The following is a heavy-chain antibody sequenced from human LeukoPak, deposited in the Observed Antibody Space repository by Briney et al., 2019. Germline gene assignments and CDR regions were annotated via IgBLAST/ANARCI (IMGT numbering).Heavy chain of an antibody. CDR2: IYYSGST. CDR3: ARPEDSSGYGAFDI. CDR1: GGSISSYY. J-gene: IGHJ3*02. D-gene: IGHD3-22*01. Sequence: SETLSPTCTVSGGSISSYYWSWIRQPPGKGLEWIGYIYYSGSTNYNPSLKSRVTISVDTSKNQFSLKLSSVTAADTAVYYCARPEDSSGYGAFDIWGQGTMVTVSP. V-gene: IGHV4-59*08.